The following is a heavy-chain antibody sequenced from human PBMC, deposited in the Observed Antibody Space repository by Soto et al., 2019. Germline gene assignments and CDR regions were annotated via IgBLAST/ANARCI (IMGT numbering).Heavy chain of an antibody. J-gene: IGHJ4*02. CDR3: ARGLYDSSGYGY. CDR2: IYYSGST. D-gene: IGHD3-22*01. Sequence: SETLSLTCTVTGDSISSRSYYWGWIRQPPGKGLEWIGSIYYSGSTYNNPSLRSRVSMSIDTSKNQFSLKLSSVTAADTAVYYCARGLYDSSGYGYWGQGTLVTVSS. V-gene: IGHV4-39*07. CDR1: GDSISSRSYY.